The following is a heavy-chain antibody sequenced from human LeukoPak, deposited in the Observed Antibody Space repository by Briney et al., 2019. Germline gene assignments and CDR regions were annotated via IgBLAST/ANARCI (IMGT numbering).Heavy chain of an antibody. CDR2: VTNSCSST. D-gene: IGHD4-23*01. CDR3: AKEDYGGNSKTFDI. V-gene: IGHV3-23*01. J-gene: IGHJ3*02. CDR1: GFTFSSYA. Sequence: GGSLRLSCAASGFTFSSYAMAWIRQAPAKGLEWVSTVTNSCSSTYYADSVQGRFTIYRDNSKNTLFLQMNSLRAEDTAVYYCAKEDYGGNSKTFDIGGQGTMVTVSS.